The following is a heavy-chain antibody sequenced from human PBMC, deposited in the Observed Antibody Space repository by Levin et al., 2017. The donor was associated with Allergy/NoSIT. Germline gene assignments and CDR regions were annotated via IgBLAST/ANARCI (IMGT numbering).Heavy chain of an antibody. CDR2: GYYSGTT. D-gene: IGHD6-13*01. CDR3: ARATRSSLIYYFDY. V-gene: IGHV4-59*01. Sequence: KASETLSLTCTVSGDSISRFYWSWIRQPPGRGLEWIGNGYYSGTTNYNPSLKSRVTILVDTSKNQFSLKLNSVTAADTAVYYCARATRSSLIYYFDYWGPGTLVTVSS. CDR1: GDSISRFY. J-gene: IGHJ4*02.